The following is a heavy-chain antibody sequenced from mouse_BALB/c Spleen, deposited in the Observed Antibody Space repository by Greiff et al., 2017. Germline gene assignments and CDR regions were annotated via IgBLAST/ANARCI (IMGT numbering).Heavy chain of an antibody. Sequence: EVQLQQPGAELVKPGASVKVSCKASGYAFTSYNMYWVKQSHGKSLEWIGYIDPYNGGTSYNQKFKGKATLTVDKSSSTAYMHLNSLTSEDSAVYYCTLYYYGSGAYWGQGTLVTVSA. V-gene: IGHV1S135*01. CDR3: TLYYYGSGAY. J-gene: IGHJ3*01. CDR2: IDPYNGGT. CDR1: GYAFTSYN. D-gene: IGHD1-1*01.